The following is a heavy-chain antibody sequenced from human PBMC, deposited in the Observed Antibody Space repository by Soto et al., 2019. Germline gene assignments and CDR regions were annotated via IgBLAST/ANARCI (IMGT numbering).Heavy chain of an antibody. Sequence: EVQLVGSGGGLVKPGGSLRLSCAASGFTFSNAWMSWVRQAPGKGLEWVGRIKSKTDGGTTDYAAPVKGRFTISRDDSKNTLYLQMNSLKTEDTAVYYCTTDIVVVPADKFDYWGQGTLVTVSS. J-gene: IGHJ4*02. CDR2: IKSKTDGGTT. CDR3: TTDIVVVPADKFDY. D-gene: IGHD2-2*01. CDR1: GFTFSNAW. V-gene: IGHV3-15*01.